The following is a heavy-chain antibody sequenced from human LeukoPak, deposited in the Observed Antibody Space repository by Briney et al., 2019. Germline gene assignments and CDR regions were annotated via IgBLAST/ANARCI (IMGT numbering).Heavy chain of an antibody. CDR1: GGSFSGYH. V-gene: IGHV4-34*01. CDR2: INHSGST. Sequence: SETLSLTCALSGGSFSGYHWSWIRQPPGKGLEWIGEINHSGSTNYNPSLKSRVTISVDTSKNQFSLKLNSVTAADTAVYYCARSGYCSGGSCYYFDYWGQGTLVTVSS. CDR3: ARSGYCSGGSCYYFDY. J-gene: IGHJ4*02. D-gene: IGHD2-15*01.